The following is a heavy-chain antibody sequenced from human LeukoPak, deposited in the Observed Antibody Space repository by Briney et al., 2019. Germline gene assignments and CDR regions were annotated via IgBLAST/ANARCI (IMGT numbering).Heavy chain of an antibody. CDR3: ARPGERDYGDYAWFDP. J-gene: IGHJ5*02. CDR2: INPNSGGT. D-gene: IGHD4-17*01. V-gene: IGHV1-2*02. Sequence: GASVEVSCKASGYTFTGYYMHWVRQAPGQGLEWMGCINPNSGGTNYAQKFQSRVTMTRDTSIGTAYMELSRLRSDDTAVYYCARPGERDYGDYAWFDPWGQGTLVTVSS. CDR1: GYTFTGYY.